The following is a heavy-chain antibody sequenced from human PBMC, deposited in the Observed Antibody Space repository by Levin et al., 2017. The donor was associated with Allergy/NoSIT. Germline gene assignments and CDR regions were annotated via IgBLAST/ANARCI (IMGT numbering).Heavy chain of an antibody. Sequence: SQTLSLTCKVSGGSISSGSYYWSWIRQPAAKGLEWIGRIYSSGSANYNPSLKSRVTISVDTSKNQFSLKLSSVTAADTAGYCCARAEVGSEHWGQGTLVTVSS. CDR3: ARAEVGSEH. CDR2: IYSSGSA. D-gene: IGHD3-10*01. CDR1: GGSISSGSYY. J-gene: IGHJ4*02. V-gene: IGHV4-61*02.